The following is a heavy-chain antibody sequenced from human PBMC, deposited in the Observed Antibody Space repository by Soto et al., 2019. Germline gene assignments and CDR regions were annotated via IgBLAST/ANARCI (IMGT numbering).Heavy chain of an antibody. CDR1: GGSVSSGTYF. D-gene: IGHD3-10*01. CDR2: IYYSGST. V-gene: IGHV4-61*01. Sequence: PSETLSLTCTVSGGSVSSGTYFWSWIRQSPGKRLEWIAYIYYSGSTNYNPSLKSRATISVDTSKSQVSLTLTSVTAADAAVYYCARSPNYYYYGFDVWSQGTTVTVSS. CDR3: ARSPNYYYYGFDV. J-gene: IGHJ6*02.